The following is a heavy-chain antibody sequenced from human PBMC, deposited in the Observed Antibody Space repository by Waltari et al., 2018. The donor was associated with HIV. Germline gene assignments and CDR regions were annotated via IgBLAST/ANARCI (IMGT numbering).Heavy chain of an antibody. D-gene: IGHD6-19*01. CDR1: GFSFNSCL. J-gene: IGHJ6*02. CDR3: SRVGAGARGWFHYDYYAMDV. CDR2: IKEESSEK. V-gene: IGHV3-7*01. Sequence: EQLMESVGGLVRPGGTLRLPGSASGFSFNSCLMTWVRAPPAKGLEWVANIKEESSEKYYVDSVRGRFTITRDNANSSLYLQMKNLRLQDRGVYYCSRVGAGARGWFHYDYYAMDVWGQGITVTVSS.